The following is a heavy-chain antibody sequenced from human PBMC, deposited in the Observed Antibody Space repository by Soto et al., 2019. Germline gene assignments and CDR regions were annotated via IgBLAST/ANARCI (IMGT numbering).Heavy chain of an antibody. Sequence: RASVKVSCKASGFTFTSSAVQWVRQARGQRLEWIGWIVVGSGNTNYAQKFQERVTITRDMSTSTAYMELSSLRSEDTAVYYCAANPYNVPEYYFDYWGQGTLVTVSS. D-gene: IGHD1-20*01. CDR2: IVVGSGNT. CDR3: AANPYNVPEYYFDY. CDR1: GFTFTSSA. J-gene: IGHJ4*02. V-gene: IGHV1-58*01.